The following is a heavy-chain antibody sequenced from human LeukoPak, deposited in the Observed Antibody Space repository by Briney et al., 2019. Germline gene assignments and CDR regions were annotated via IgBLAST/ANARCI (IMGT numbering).Heavy chain of an antibody. J-gene: IGHJ6*02. CDR3: ARARPTFYVQYYDSSGRASMDV. Sequence: SETLSLTCTVSGGSISSGDYYWSWIRQPPGKGLEWIGYIYYSGSTYYNPSLKSRVTISVDTSKNQFSLKLSSVTAADTAVYYCARARPTFYVQYYDSSGRASMDVWGQGTTVTVSS. CDR2: IYYSGST. D-gene: IGHD3-22*01. CDR1: GGSISSGDYY. V-gene: IGHV4-30-4*01.